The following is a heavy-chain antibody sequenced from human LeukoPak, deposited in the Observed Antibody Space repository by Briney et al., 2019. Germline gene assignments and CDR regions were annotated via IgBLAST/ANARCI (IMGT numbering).Heavy chain of an antibody. CDR2: MNPNSGNT. CDR3: ARPRHYYYGMDV. V-gene: IGHV1-8*01. CDR1: GYTFTSYD. J-gene: IGHJ6*02. Sequence: GASVKVSCKASGYTFTSYDFNWVRQATGQGLEWMGWMNPNSGNTGYAQKFQGRGTMTRNTSISTAYMELSSLRSEDTAVYYCARPRHYYYGMDVWGQGTTVTVSS.